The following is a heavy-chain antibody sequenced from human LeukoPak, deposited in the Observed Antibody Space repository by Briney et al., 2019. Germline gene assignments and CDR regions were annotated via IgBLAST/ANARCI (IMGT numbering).Heavy chain of an antibody. CDR1: GYTFTSYD. J-gene: IGHJ6*02. D-gene: IGHD3-3*01. CDR3: ARGYDFWRDYYYGMDV. CDR2: MNPNSGNT. V-gene: IGHV1-8*01. Sequence: ASVKVSCKASGYTFTSYDINWVRQATGQGLEWMGWMNPNSGNTGYAQKFQGIVTMTRNTSISTAYMEPSSLRSEDTAVYYCARGYDFWRDYYYGMDVWGQATTHTVTS.